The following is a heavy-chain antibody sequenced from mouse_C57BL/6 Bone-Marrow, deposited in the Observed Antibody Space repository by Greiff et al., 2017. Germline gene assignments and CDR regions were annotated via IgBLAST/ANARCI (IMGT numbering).Heavy chain of an antibody. CDR2: IHPNSGST. CDR1: GYTFTSYR. Sequence: VQLQQPGAELVKPGASVKLSCKASGYTFTSYRMHWVKQRPGQGLEWIGMIHPNSGSTNYNEKFKSKATLTVDKSSSTAYMQLSSLTSEDSAVYYCARDTVGAMDYWGQGTSVTVSS. J-gene: IGHJ4*01. CDR3: ARDTVGAMDY. D-gene: IGHD1-1*01. V-gene: IGHV1-64*01.